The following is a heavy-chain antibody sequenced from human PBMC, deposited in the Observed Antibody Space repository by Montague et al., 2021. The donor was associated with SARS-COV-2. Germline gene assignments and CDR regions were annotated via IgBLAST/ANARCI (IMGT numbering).Heavy chain of an antibody. CDR2: INHDGST. Sequence: SETLSLTCAVHGTSFSGYYWNWIRQPPGKGLEWIGEINHDGSTKYSPSLKSRLTISADTSKSQFSLKLTSVAAADTAVYYCARLRDGVVPSPILGVGPYYSYYYMDVWGRGTTVTVSS. CDR3: ARLRDGVVPSPILGVGPYYSYYYMDV. J-gene: IGHJ6*03. CDR1: GTSFSGYY. V-gene: IGHV4-34*01. D-gene: IGHD3-10*01.